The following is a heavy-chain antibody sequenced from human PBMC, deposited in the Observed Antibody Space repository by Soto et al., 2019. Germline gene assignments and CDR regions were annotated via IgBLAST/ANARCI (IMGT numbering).Heavy chain of an antibody. J-gene: IGHJ4*02. Sequence: SETLSLTCAVSGDSISRSYWWSWVRQLPGKGLEWIGEIYHSGSTIYNPSLQSRVTLSVDTSKNQFSLKLSSVTAADTAVYYCARSDGRYWGQGTLVTVSS. V-gene: IGHV4-4*02. CDR3: ARSDGRY. CDR2: IYHSGST. CDR1: GDSISRSYW.